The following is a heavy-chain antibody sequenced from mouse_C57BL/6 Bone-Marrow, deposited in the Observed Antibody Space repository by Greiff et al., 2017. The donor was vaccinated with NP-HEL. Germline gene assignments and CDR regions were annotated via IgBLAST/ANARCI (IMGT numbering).Heavy chain of an antibody. CDR2: FYPGSGSI. J-gene: IGHJ2*01. V-gene: IGHV1-62-2*01. Sequence: VMLVESGAELVKPGASVKLSCKASGYTFTEYTIHWVKQRPGQGLEWIGWFYPGSGSIKYNEKFKDKATLTADKSSSTVYMELSRLTSEDSAVYFCTRHKAGYFSYYFDYWGQGTTLTVSS. D-gene: IGHD2-3*01. CDR1: GYTFTEYT. CDR3: TRHKAGYFSYYFDY.